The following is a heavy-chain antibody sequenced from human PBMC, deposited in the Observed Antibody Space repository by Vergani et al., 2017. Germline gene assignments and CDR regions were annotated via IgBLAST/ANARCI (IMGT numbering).Heavy chain of an antibody. D-gene: IGHD3-3*01. V-gene: IGHV3-23*01. Sequence: EVQLLESGGGLVQPGGSLRLSCAASGFTFSSYAMSWVRQAPGKGLEWVSAISGSGGSTYYADSVKGRFTISRDNSKNTLYLQMNSLRAEDTAVYYCARGGRNDFWSGYYDYWGQGTLVTVSS. CDR1: GFTFSSYA. J-gene: IGHJ4*02. CDR2: ISGSGGST. CDR3: ARGGRNDFWSGYYDY.